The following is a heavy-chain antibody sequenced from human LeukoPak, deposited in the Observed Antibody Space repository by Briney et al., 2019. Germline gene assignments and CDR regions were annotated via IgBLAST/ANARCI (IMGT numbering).Heavy chain of an antibody. J-gene: IGHJ4*02. CDR2: INPSGGST. CDR1: GYTFTSYY. V-gene: IGHV1-46*03. D-gene: IGHD3-9*01. Sequence: ASVKVSCKASGYTFTSYYMHWVRQAPGQGLEWMGIINPSGGSTSYAQKFQGRVTMTRDTSTSTVYMELSSLRSEDTAVYYCARALLRYFDWLCSGYWGQGTLVTVSS. CDR3: ARALLRYFDWLCSGY.